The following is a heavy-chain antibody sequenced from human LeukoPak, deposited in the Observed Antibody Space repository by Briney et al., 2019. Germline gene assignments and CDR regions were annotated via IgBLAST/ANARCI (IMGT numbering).Heavy chain of an antibody. J-gene: IGHJ5*02. Sequence: SVKVSCKASGGTFNSYTISWVRQAPGQGLKWMGRIIPIQGIANYAQTFQGRVTLTAEKSTSTAYLELSSLRSEDPAVYYCAIMGYFWSGHRHKWFDPWGQGTLVTVSS. CDR3: AIMGYFWSGHRHKWFDP. CDR1: GGTFNSYT. D-gene: IGHD3-3*01. V-gene: IGHV1-69*02. CDR2: IIPIQGIA.